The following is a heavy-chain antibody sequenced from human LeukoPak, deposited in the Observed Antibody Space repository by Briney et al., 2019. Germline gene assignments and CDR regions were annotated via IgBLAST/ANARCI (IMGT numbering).Heavy chain of an antibody. CDR3: ARGDYGGNSGLGFDY. CDR2: INPSGGST. Sequence: ASVKVSCKASGYTFTSYYMHWVRQAPGQGLEWMGIINPSGGSTSYAQKFQGRVTMTRDTSTSTVYMELSSLRSETTAVYYCARGDYGGNSGLGFDYWGQGTLVTVSS. V-gene: IGHV1-46*01. CDR1: GYTFTSYY. J-gene: IGHJ4*02. D-gene: IGHD4-23*01.